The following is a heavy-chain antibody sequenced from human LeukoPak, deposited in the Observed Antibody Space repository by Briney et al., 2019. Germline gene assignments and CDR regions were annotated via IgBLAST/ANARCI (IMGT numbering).Heavy chain of an antibody. CDR3: ARTPPKNGFDI. J-gene: IGHJ3*02. Sequence: SQTLSLTCTVSGGSISSGDYYWSWIRQPPGKGLEWIGYIYYSGSTYYNPSLKSRVTISVDTSKNQFSLKLNSVTAADTAVYYCARTPPKNGFDIWGQGTMVTVSS. CDR1: GGSISSGDYY. V-gene: IGHV4-30-4*08. CDR2: IYYSGST.